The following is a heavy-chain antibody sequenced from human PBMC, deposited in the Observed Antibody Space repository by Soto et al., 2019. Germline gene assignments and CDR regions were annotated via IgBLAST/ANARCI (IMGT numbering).Heavy chain of an antibody. D-gene: IGHD4-4*01. CDR1: GYSFTSYW. Sequence: PGESLKISCKGSGYSFTSYWIGWVRQMPGKGLEWMGIIYPGDSDTRYSPSFQGQVTISADKSISTAYLQWSSLKASDTAMYYCARHMPDSNHYYYYYYGMDVWGQGTTVTVSS. CDR3: ARHMPDSNHYYYYYYGMDV. J-gene: IGHJ6*02. V-gene: IGHV5-51*01. CDR2: IYPGDSDT.